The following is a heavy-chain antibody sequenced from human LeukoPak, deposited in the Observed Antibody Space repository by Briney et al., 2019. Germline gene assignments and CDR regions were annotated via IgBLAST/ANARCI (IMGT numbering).Heavy chain of an antibody. J-gene: IGHJ4*02. D-gene: IGHD6-13*01. Sequence: SETLSLTCTVSGGSISSYYWSWIRQPPGKGLEWIGYIYYSGSTNYNPSLKSRVTISVDKSKNQFSLKLSSVTAADTAVYYCASLIAAAGYYFDYWGQGTLVTVSS. CDR3: ASLIAAAGYYFDY. CDR1: GGSISSYY. V-gene: IGHV4-59*12. CDR2: IYYSGST.